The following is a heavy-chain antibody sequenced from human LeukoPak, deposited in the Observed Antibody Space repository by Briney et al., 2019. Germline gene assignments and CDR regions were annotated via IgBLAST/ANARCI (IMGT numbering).Heavy chain of an antibody. J-gene: IGHJ4*02. V-gene: IGHV3-74*01. CDR2: INPDGSST. D-gene: IGHD3-3*01. CDR1: GFTFSSYW. CDR3: ASTKEG. Sequence: PGGSLRLSCAASGFTFSSYWMHWVRQAPAKGLMWVSVINPDGSSTSYTDSVKGRFTISRDNAKNTLYLQMNSLRDEDTAVYYCASTKEGWGQGTLVTVSS.